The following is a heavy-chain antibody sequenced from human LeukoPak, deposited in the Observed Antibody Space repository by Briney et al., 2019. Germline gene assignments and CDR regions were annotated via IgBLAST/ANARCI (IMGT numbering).Heavy chain of an antibody. D-gene: IGHD6-19*01. CDR3: AKAREWLVNSYYFDY. V-gene: IGHV3-23*01. Sequence: GGSLRLSCAASGFTFSSYAMSWVRQAPGKGLEWVSAISGSGGSTYYADSVKGRFTISRDNSKNTLYLQMNSLRAEDTAVYYCAKAREWLVNSYYFDYWGQGTLVTVSS. CDR1: GFTFSSYA. J-gene: IGHJ4*02. CDR2: ISGSGGST.